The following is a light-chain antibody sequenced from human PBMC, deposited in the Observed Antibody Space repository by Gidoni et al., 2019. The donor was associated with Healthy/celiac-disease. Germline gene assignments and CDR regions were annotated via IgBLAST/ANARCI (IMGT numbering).Light chain of an antibody. CDR3: QAWDSSTASWV. V-gene: IGLV3-1*01. J-gene: IGLJ3*02. Sequence: SYELTQPPSVSVSPGQTASITRSGDKLGDKYACWYQQKPGQSTVLVIYQDSKRPSGIPERFSGSNSGNTATLTISGTQAMDEADYYCQAWDSSTASWVFGGGTKLTVL. CDR2: QDS. CDR1: KLGDKY.